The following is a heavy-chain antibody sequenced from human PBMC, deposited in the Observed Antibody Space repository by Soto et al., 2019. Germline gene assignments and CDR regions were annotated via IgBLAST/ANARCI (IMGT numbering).Heavy chain of an antibody. CDR2: VYRTGST. CDR3: ASARATIAAAAIFDC. CDR1: GGSISTSNW. J-gene: IGHJ4*02. Sequence: SETLSLTCAVSGGSISTSNWWSWVRQPPGKGLEWIGEVYRTGSTNYNPSLESRLTISVDKSKNQFSLKLTSVTAADTAVYYCASARATIAAAAIFDCWGQGTLVTVS. V-gene: IGHV4-4*02. D-gene: IGHD6-13*01.